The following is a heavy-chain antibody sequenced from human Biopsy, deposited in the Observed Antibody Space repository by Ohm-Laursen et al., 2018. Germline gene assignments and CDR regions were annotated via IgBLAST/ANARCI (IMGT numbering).Heavy chain of an antibody. J-gene: IGHJ5*02. CDR1: GGTFSASG. V-gene: IGHV1-69*06. Sequence: SSVKVSCKVIGGTFSASGISWVRLAPGHGLEFVGGIIPIFQTTHYSQSFQGRVTIVADKSTSTAYMELSSLRSDDTAIYYCATVRGLVWFGELIAWGQGTLVTVSS. D-gene: IGHD3-10*01. CDR2: IIPIFQTT. CDR3: ATVRGLVWFGELIA.